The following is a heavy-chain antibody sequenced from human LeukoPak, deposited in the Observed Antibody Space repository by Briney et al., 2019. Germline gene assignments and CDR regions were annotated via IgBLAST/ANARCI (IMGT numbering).Heavy chain of an antibody. V-gene: IGHV3-23*01. CDR3: AKDLWVTTSPPDY. CDR1: GFTFSSYG. J-gene: IGHJ4*02. CDR2: ISGSGGST. D-gene: IGHD4-17*01. Sequence: PGGSLRLSCAASGFTFSSYGMSWVRQAPGKGLEWVSAISGSGGSTYYADSVKGRFTISRDNSKNTLYLQMNSLRAEDTAVYYCAKDLWVTTSPPDYWGQGTLVTVSS.